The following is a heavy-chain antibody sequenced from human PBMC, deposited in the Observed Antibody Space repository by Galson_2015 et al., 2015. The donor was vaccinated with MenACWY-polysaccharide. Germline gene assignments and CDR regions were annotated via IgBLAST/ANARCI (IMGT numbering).Heavy chain of an antibody. CDR3: ARDPPIRRGWYGPDY. V-gene: IGHV1-2*02. J-gene: IGHJ4*02. Sequence: SVKVSCKASGYTFTGYYMHWVRQAPGQGLEWMGWINPNSGGTNYAQKFQGRVTMTRDTSISTAYMELSRLRSDDTAVYYCARDPPIRRGWYGPDYWGQGTLVTVSS. CDR1: GYTFTGYY. CDR2: INPNSGGT. D-gene: IGHD6-19*01.